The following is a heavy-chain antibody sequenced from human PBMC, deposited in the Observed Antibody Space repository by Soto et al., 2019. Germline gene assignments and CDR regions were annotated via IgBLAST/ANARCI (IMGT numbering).Heavy chain of an antibody. CDR3: ARGPYCSGGSCFPYDV. V-gene: IGHV1-8*01. J-gene: IGHJ6*02. CDR2: MNPNSGNT. Sequence: ASVKVSCKASGYTFTSYDINWVRQATGQGLEWMGWMNPNSGNTGYAQKFQGRVTMTRSTSISTAYMELSSLRSEDTAVYYCARGPYCSGGSCFPYDVWGQGTTVTVTS. D-gene: IGHD2-15*01. CDR1: GYTFTSYD.